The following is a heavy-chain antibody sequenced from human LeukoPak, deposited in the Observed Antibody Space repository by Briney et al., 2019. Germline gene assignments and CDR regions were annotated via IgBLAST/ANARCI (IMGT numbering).Heavy chain of an antibody. CDR2: IYYSGST. CDR1: GGSISSSSFY. V-gene: IGHV4-39*07. CDR3: ARDQGWFGEF. J-gene: IGHJ4*02. Sequence: TSSETLSLTCTVSGGSISSSSFYWGWIRQPPGKGLEWIGSIYYSGSTYYNPSLKSRVTISVDTSKNQFSLKLSSVTAADTAVYYCARDQGWFGEFGGQGTLVTVSS. D-gene: IGHD3-10*01.